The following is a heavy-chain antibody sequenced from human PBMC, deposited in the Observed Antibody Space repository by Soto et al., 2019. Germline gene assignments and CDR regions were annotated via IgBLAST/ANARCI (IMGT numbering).Heavy chain of an antibody. CDR1: GFTFSSDD. Sequence: EVQLLESGGGLVQPGGSLGLSCAASGFTFSSDDMSWVRQAPGTGLEYVSSISVTGSGTYYADSVKGRFTISRDNSKNTLYLQMNSLRVEDTAVYYCARTTTTKSRDYWGQGTLVTVSS. CDR3: ARTTTTKSRDY. V-gene: IGHV3-23*01. J-gene: IGHJ4*02. CDR2: ISVTGSGT. D-gene: IGHD4-17*01.